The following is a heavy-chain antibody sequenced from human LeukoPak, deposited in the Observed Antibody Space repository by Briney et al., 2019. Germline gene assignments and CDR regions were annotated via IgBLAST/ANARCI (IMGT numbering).Heavy chain of an antibody. CDR3: ARDKELVSYYFDY. D-gene: IGHD6-6*01. V-gene: IGHV3-30-3*01. Sequence: GGSLRLSCAASGFTFSSYAMHWVRQAPGKGLEWVAVISYDGSNKYYADSVKGRFTISRDNSKNTLYLQMNSLRAEDTAVYYCARDKELVSYYFDYWGQGTLVTVSS. J-gene: IGHJ4*02. CDR2: ISYDGSNK. CDR1: GFTFSSYA.